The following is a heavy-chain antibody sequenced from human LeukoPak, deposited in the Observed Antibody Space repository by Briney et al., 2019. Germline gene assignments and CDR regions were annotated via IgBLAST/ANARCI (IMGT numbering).Heavy chain of an antibody. CDR1: GFTFSSYA. Sequence: GGSLRLSCAASGFTFSSYAMHWVRQAPGKGLEWVSSITSSSYIYYADSMKGRFTISRDNAKNSLYLQMNSLRAEDTAVYYCARDGFIVGAAYYFDYWGQGTLVTVSS. CDR2: ITSSSYI. CDR3: ARDGFIVGAAYYFDY. J-gene: IGHJ4*02. D-gene: IGHD1-26*01. V-gene: IGHV3-21*01.